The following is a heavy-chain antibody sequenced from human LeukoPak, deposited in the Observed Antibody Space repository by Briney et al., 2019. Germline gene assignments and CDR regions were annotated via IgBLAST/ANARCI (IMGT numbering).Heavy chain of an antibody. CDR1: GNNFTNYW. CDR3: ARHSTDCSSGSCYSDAFDI. CDR2: IYPGDSDT. D-gene: IGHD2-15*01. Sequence: GESLKVSCKGSGNNFTNYWIGWVRQMPGKGLEWMGIIYPGDSDTKYSPSFQGQVTISADKSINTAYLQWSSLKASDTAIYYCARHSTDCSSGSCYSDAFDIWGQGTMVTVSS. V-gene: IGHV5-51*01. J-gene: IGHJ3*02.